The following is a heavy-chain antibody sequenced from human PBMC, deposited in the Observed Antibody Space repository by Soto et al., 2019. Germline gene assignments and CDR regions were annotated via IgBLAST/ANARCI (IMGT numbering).Heavy chain of an antibody. CDR2: IYYSGST. CDR3: ARDGLRLRGYGMDV. Sequence: PSETLSLTCTVSGGSISSGGYYWSWIRQHPGKGLEWIGYIYYSGSTYYNPSLKSRVTISVDTSKNQFSLKLSSVTAADTAVYYCARDGLRLRGYGMDVWGQGTTVPVSS. CDR1: GGSISSGGYY. J-gene: IGHJ6*02. D-gene: IGHD3-10*01. V-gene: IGHV4-31*03.